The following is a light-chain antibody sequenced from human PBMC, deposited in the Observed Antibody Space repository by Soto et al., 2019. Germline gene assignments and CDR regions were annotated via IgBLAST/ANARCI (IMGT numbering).Light chain of an antibody. CDR2: GAS. V-gene: IGKV3-15*01. Sequence: EIVLTQSPATLSLSPGERAILSCRASQSVSSNLAWYQQKPGQAPRLLIYGASTRATGIPARFSGSGSGTEFTLTISSPQSEDFAVYYCQQYNNWPPITFGQGTRLEIK. CDR3: QQYNNWPPIT. CDR1: QSVSSN. J-gene: IGKJ5*01.